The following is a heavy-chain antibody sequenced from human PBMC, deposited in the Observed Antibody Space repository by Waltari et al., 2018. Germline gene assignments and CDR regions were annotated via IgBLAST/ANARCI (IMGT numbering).Heavy chain of an antibody. CDR3: ARGRVVSPLWARYYYGMDV. Sequence: QVQLQQWGAGLLKPSETLSLTCAVYGGSFSGYYWSWIRQPPGKGLEWIGEINHSGSTNSNPSLKSRVTISVDTSKNQFSLKLSSVTAADTAVYYCARGRVVSPLWARYYYGMDVWGQGTTVTVSS. CDR2: INHSGST. J-gene: IGHJ6*02. D-gene: IGHD3-10*01. CDR1: GGSFSGYY. V-gene: IGHV4-34*01.